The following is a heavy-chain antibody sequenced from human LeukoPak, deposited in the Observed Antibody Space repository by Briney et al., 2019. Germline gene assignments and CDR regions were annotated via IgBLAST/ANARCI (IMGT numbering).Heavy chain of an antibody. Sequence: SETLSLTCTLSGGSISRYYWSWLRQPPGHGLECIGYIYYSVSTNYNPSLKSRVTISVDTSKNQFSLKLSSVTAADTAVYYCARLFFPFGSGSRSTYYSYYMDVWGTGTTVTISS. CDR3: ARLFFPFGSGSRSTYYSYYMDV. CDR2: IYYSVST. D-gene: IGHD3-10*01. CDR1: GGSISRYY. V-gene: IGHV4-59*12. J-gene: IGHJ6*03.